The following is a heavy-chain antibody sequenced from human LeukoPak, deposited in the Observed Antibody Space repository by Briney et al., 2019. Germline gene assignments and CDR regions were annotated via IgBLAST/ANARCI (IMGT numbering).Heavy chain of an antibody. CDR1: GGSISSYY. CDR2: IYTSGST. V-gene: IGHV4-4*07. CDR3: ARVPLYDSSGYYFGAFDI. D-gene: IGHD3-22*01. J-gene: IGHJ3*02. Sequence: PSETLSLTCTASGGSISSYYWSWIRQPAGKGLEWIGRIYTSGSTNYNPSLKSRVTMSVDTSKNQFSLKLSSVTAADTAVYYCARVPLYDSSGYYFGAFDIWGQGTMVTVSS.